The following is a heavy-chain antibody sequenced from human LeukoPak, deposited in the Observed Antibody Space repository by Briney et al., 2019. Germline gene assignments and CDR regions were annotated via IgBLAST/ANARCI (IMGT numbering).Heavy chain of an antibody. D-gene: IGHD1-26*01. CDR3: ASGGIYYGAAFDF. J-gene: IGHJ4*02. V-gene: IGHV3-21*04. Sequence: GGSLRLSCTVSGFTVSSNSMSWVRQAPGKGLEWVSSISSSSSYIYYADSVKGRFTISRDNAKNSLYLQMNSLRAEDTALYYCASGGIYYGAAFDFWGQGSLVTVSA. CDR1: GFTVSSNS. CDR2: ISSSSSYI.